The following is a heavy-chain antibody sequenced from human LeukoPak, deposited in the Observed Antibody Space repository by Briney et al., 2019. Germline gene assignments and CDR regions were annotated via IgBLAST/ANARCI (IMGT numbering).Heavy chain of an antibody. CDR3: ARQGSAYGMDV. Sequence: PSETLSHTCAVSGGSISSGGYYWSWIRQPPGKGLEWIGYIYHSGSTYYNPSLKSRATISVDTSKNQFSLKLSSVTAADTAVYYCARQGSAYGMDVWGQGTTVTVSS. CDR1: GGSISSGGYY. J-gene: IGHJ6*02. CDR2: IYHSGST. V-gene: IGHV4-30-2*01.